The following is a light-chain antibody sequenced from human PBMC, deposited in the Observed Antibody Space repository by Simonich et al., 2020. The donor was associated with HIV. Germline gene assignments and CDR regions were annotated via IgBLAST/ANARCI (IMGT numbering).Light chain of an antibody. Sequence: NFMLTQPHSVSESPGKTLPISCTPSSASIASNYVQWYQQRPGRAPTTVIYEDNQRPAGVPDRCSGSIGSSSNSASLTISGLKTEDEADYYCQSYDSSNHVVFGGGTKLTVL. V-gene: IGLV6-57*03. CDR2: EDN. CDR1: SASIASNY. J-gene: IGLJ2*01. CDR3: QSYDSSNHVV.